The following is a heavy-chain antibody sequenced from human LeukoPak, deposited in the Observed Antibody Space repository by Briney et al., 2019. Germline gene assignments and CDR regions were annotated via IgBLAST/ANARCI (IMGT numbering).Heavy chain of an antibody. CDR3: PNNAGSCMSTTCYLNWFDP. V-gene: IGHV3-43*02. J-gene: IGHJ5*02. D-gene: IGHD2/OR15-2a*01. Sequence: GGSLRLSCAASGFTFDDYAMHWVRQAPGKGLEWVSLISGDGGRTYSADSVKGRFTISRDNSKNSLYLQMNSLRTEDSALYYWPNNAGSCMSTTCYLNWFDPWGQGTLVTVSS. CDR1: GFTFDDYA. CDR2: ISGDGGRT.